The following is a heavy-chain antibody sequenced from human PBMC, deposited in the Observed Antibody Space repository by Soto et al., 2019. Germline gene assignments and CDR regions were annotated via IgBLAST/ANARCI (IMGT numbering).Heavy chain of an antibody. CDR3: ARGPMAVADAYYFDY. Sequence: GGSLRLSCAASGFTFSSYAMHWVRQAPGKGLEWVAVISYDGSNKYYADSVKGRFTISRDNSKNTLYLQMNSLRAGDTAVYYCARGPMAVADAYYFDYWGQGTLVTVSS. D-gene: IGHD6-19*01. V-gene: IGHV3-30-3*01. J-gene: IGHJ4*02. CDR2: ISYDGSNK. CDR1: GFTFSSYA.